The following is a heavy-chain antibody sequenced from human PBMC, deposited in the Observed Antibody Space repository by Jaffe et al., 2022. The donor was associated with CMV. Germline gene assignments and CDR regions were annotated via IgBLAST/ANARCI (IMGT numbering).Heavy chain of an antibody. CDR2: ISGSGGST. J-gene: IGHJ4*02. Sequence: EVQLVESGGGLVQPGGSLRLSCAASGFTFSSYAMSWVRQAPGKGLEWVSAISGSGGSTYYADSVKGRFTISRDNSKNTLYLQMNSLRAEDTAVYYCASRYYDILTGYPPDGPFDYWGQGTLVTVSS. CDR3: ASRYYDILTGYPPDGPFDY. V-gene: IGHV3-23*04. D-gene: IGHD3-9*01. CDR1: GFTFSSYA.